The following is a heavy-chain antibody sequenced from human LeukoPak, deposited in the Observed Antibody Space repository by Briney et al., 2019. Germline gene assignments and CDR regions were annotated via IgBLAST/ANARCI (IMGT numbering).Heavy chain of an antibody. D-gene: IGHD6-19*01. V-gene: IGHV1-24*01. CDR3: ATDSSGWYLFDY. CDR1: GYTLTELS. J-gene: IGHJ4*02. Sequence: GASVKVSCKVSGYTLTELSMHWVRQAPGKVLEWMGGFDPEDGETIYAQKFQGRVTMTEDTSTDTAYMELSSLRSEDTAVYYCATDSSGWYLFDYWGQGTLVAVSS. CDR2: FDPEDGET.